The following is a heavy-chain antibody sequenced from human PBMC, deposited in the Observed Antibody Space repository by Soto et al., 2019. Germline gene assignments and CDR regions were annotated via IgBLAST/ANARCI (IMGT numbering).Heavy chain of an antibody. Sequence: EVQLVESGGGLVQPGGSLRLSCEASGFTFSSYWMHWVRQSPGKGLEWVSRINSDGSTANYADSVKGRFTICRDNARDTLYLYLQMNSLRAEDTAVYYCARGIRNYYGSDFWGQGTLVTVSS. CDR1: GFTFSSYW. CDR2: INSDGSTA. J-gene: IGHJ4*02. D-gene: IGHD3-10*01. V-gene: IGHV3-74*01. CDR3: ARGIRNYYGSDF.